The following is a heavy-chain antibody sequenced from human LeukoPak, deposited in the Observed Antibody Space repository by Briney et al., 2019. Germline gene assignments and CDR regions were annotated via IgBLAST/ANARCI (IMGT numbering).Heavy chain of an antibody. J-gene: IGHJ4*02. CDR1: GYTFTGYY. D-gene: IGHD6-13*01. Sequence: ASVKVSCKASGYTFTGYYMHWVRQAPGQGLEWMGWINPNSGGTNYAQKFQGRVTMTRDTSISTAYMELSRLRSGDTAVYYCARVLGIAAAGTDYWGQGTLVTVSS. CDR2: INPNSGGT. CDR3: ARVLGIAAAGTDY. V-gene: IGHV1-2*02.